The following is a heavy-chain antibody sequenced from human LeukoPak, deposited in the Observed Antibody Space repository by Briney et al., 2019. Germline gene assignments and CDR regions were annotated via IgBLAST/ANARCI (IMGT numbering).Heavy chain of an antibody. D-gene: IGHD2-15*01. V-gene: IGHV4-34*01. Sequence: SETLSLTCAVYGGSFSGYYWSWIRQPPGKGLEWIGEINHSGSTNYNPSLKSRVTISVDTSKNQFSLKLSSVTAADTAVYYCARARGRVVVAARWGFDYWGQGTLVTVSS. CDR3: ARARGRVVVAARWGFDY. J-gene: IGHJ4*02. CDR1: GGSFSGYY. CDR2: INHSGST.